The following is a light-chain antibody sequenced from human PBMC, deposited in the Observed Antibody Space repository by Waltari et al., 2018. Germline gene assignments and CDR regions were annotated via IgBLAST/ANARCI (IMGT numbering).Light chain of an antibody. CDR3: ALYMGSGIWV. CDR2: KAN. Sequence: QTVVTQEPSLSVSPGGTVTLTCALRSCSLLTPSSPTWYQQTPGQAPRTLVYKANARSSGVPDRFSGSILGNTAALTITGAQADDESDYYCALYMGSGIWVFGGGTRLTVL. CDR1: SCSLLTPSS. V-gene: IGLV8-61*01. J-gene: IGLJ3*02.